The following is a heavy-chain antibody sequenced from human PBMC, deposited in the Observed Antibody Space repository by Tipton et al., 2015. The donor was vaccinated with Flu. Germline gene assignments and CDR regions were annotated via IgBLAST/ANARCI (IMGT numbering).Heavy chain of an antibody. Sequence: TLSLTCTVSGGSISSSSYYWGWIRQPPGKGLEWIGSIYYSGSTYYIPSLKSRVTISVDTSKNQFSLKLSSVTAADTAVYYCAREGSLTIFGVVTYNWFDPWGQGTLVTVSS. CDR2: IYYSGST. CDR1: GGSISSSSYY. J-gene: IGHJ5*02. CDR3: AREGSLTIFGVVTYNWFDP. V-gene: IGHV4-39*07. D-gene: IGHD3-3*01.